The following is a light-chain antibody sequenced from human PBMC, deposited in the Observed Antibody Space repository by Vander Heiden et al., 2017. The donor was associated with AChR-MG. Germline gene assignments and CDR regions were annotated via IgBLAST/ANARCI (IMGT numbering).Light chain of an antibody. CDR2: EVT. CDR1: SSDVGDYNY. Sequence: QSALTQPPSASGSPGQSVTISCTGTSSDVGDYNYVSWYQQHPGKAPKRMIYEVTKRPSGVPDRFSGSKSGNTASLTVSGLQAEDEADYYCSSYAGTNKVFGGGTKLTVL. J-gene: IGLJ2*01. V-gene: IGLV2-8*01. CDR3: SSYAGTNKV.